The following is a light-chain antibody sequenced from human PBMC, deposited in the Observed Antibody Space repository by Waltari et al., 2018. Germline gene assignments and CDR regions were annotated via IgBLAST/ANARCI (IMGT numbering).Light chain of an antibody. CDR3: QQRSNWRT. V-gene: IGKV3-11*01. CDR1: QSVSSN. CDR2: DTS. J-gene: IGKJ1*01. Sequence: EIVLTQSPATLSLSPGERATLSCRASQSVSSNLAWYQQKPGQAPRLRIYDTSNRATGIPARFSGSGSGTDFTLTISSLEPEDFAVYYCQQRSNWRTFGQGTKVEIK.